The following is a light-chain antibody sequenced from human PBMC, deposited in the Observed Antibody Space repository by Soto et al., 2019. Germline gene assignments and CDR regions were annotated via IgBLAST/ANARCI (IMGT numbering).Light chain of an antibody. V-gene: IGKV3-20*01. CDR1: QSLNSNF. Sequence: EIVLTQSPGTLSLSPGESATLSCRASQSLNSNFLAWYQQKPGQAPRLLVYAASSMATGTPDRFSGSASGTVFTLTSSRLEPEDFAVYYCHQYDTSPPRYTFGQGTKLEIK. CDR3: HQYDTSPPRYT. J-gene: IGKJ2*01. CDR2: AAS.